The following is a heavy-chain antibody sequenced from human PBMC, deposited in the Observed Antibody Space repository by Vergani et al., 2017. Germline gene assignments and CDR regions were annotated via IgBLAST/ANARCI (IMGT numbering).Heavy chain of an antibody. CDR3: ARLSSTSCYSCRGYYYYYMDV. V-gene: IGHV4-59*01. Sequence: QVQLQESGPGLVKPSETLTLTCTVSGGSISSYYWSWIRQPPGKGLEWIGYIYYSGSTNYNHSLKSRVTISVDTSKNQFSLKLSSVTAADTAVYYCARLSSTSCYSCRGYYYYYMDVWGKGTTVTVSS. CDR1: GGSISSYY. D-gene: IGHD2-2*01. CDR2: IYYSGST. J-gene: IGHJ6*03.